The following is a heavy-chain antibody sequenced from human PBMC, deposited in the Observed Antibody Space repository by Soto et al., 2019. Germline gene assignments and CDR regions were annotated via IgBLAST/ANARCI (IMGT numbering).Heavy chain of an antibody. CDR2: IPNTENKK. J-gene: IGHJ3*02. D-gene: IGHD6-13*01. V-gene: IGHV3-30-3*01. CDR1: GFTFSSYG. Sequence: QVHLEESGGGVVQPGTSLRLSCVASGFTFSSYGMHWVRQAPGKGLEWVAVIPNTENKKYYADSVKGRFTISRDNSQKTLVLQMDSVMSEDSAMNYCARTAGGGFRGDLDIWGQGTMVTVS. CDR3: ARTAGGGFRGDLDI.